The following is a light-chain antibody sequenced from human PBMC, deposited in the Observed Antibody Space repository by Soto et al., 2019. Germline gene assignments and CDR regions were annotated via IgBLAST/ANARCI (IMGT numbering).Light chain of an antibody. V-gene: IGLV2-14*03. J-gene: IGLJ1*01. Sequence: QSALTQPASVSGSPGQSITISCTGTSGDVGAYNYVSWYQQLPGKAPKLMIYHVTSRPSGISNRFSGSKSGNTASLTISGLQAEDEAAYYCSSYSTSSTHYVFGTGTKLTVL. CDR2: HVT. CDR1: SGDVGAYNY. CDR3: SSYSTSSTHYV.